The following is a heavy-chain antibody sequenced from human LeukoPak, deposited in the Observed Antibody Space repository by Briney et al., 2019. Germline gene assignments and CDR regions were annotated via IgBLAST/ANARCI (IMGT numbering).Heavy chain of an antibody. J-gene: IGHJ3*02. CDR1: GFTFSSYW. CDR3: ARDPRLDDYGDYSDALDI. V-gene: IGHV3-74*01. D-gene: IGHD4-17*01. CDR2: INSDGSST. Sequence: PGGSLRLSCAASGFTFSSYWMHWVRQAPGKGLVWVSRINSDGSSTSYADSVKGRFTISRDNAKNTLYLQMNSLRAEDTAVYYCARDPRLDDYGDYSDALDIWGQGTMVTVSS.